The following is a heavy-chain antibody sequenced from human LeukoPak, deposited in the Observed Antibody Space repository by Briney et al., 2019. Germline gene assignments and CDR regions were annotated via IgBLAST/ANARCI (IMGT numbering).Heavy chain of an antibody. D-gene: IGHD4-17*01. J-gene: IGHJ6*02. V-gene: IGHV1-69*13. CDR2: IIPIFGTA. CDR1: GGTFSSYA. Sequence: SVRVSCKASGGTFSSYAISWVRQAPGQGLEWMGGIIPIFGTANYAQKFQGRVTITADESTSTAYMELSSLRSEDTAVYYCARGVRSLRRDYYYYYGMDVWGQGTTVTVSS. CDR3: ARGVRSLRRDYYYYYGMDV.